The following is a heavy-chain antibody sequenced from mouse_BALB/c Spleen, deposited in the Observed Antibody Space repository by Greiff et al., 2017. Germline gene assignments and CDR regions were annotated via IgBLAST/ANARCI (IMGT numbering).Heavy chain of an antibody. CDR1: GYTFTDYE. J-gene: IGHJ1*01. V-gene: IGHV1-15*01. CDR3: TRLLRYFDV. CDR2: IDPETGGT. Sequence: VQLQQSGAELVRPGASVTLSCKASGYTFTDYEMHWVKQTPVHGLEWIGAIDPETGGTAYNQKFKGKATLTADKSSSTAYMELRSLTSEDSAVYYCTRLLRYFDVWGAGTTVTVSS.